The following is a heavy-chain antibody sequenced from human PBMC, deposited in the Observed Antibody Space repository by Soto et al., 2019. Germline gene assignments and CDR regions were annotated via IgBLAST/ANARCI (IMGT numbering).Heavy chain of an antibody. D-gene: IGHD6-13*01. CDR2: IDPSDSYT. Sequence: GESLKISCKGSGYSFTSYWISWVRQMPGKGLEWMGRIDPSDSYTNYSPSFQGHVTISADKSISTPYLKWSSLKASETAMYYCARLPRDSSSWWFYYYGMDVWGQGTTVTVSS. V-gene: IGHV5-10-1*01. CDR3: ARLPRDSSSWWFYYYGMDV. J-gene: IGHJ6*02. CDR1: GYSFTSYW.